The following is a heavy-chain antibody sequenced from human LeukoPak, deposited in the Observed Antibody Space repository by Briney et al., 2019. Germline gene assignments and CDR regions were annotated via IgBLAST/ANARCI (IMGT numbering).Heavy chain of an antibody. CDR1: GFTFSSYE. D-gene: IGHD6-13*01. CDR2: ISSGGITI. V-gene: IGHV3-48*03. CDR3: ASVGVFSSSWLLY. J-gene: IGHJ4*02. Sequence: GSLRLSCAASGFTFSSYEMNWVRQAPGKGLEWVSSISSGGITIYYADSVKGRFTISRDNAKNSLYLQMNSLRVEDTAVYYCASVGVFSSSWLLYWGQGTPVTVSS.